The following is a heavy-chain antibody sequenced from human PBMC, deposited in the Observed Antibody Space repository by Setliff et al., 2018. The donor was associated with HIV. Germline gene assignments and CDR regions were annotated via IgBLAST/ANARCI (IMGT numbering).Heavy chain of an antibody. CDR1: GYTFTSYY. CDR3: ARVRYCSGGSCYGGEYWFDP. V-gene: IGHV1-46*01. Sequence: ASVKVSCKASGYTFTSYYIHWVRQAPGQGLEWMGVIHPSGGSTSYAQSFQDRVTMTRDTSTSTVYMELSSLRSEDTAVYYCARVRYCSGGSCYGGEYWFDPWGQGTLVHRLL. J-gene: IGHJ5*02. D-gene: IGHD2-15*01. CDR2: IHPSGGST.